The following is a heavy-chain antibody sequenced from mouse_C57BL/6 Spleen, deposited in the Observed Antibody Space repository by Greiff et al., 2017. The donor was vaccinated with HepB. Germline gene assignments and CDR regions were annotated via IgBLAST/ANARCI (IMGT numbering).Heavy chain of an antibody. D-gene: IGHD4-1*01. J-gene: IGHJ2*01. CDR3: ARRGWDPYFDY. V-gene: IGHV1-64*01. CDR2: IHPNSGST. Sequence: QVQLQQPGAELVKPGASVKLSCKASGYTFTSYWMHWVKQRPGQGLEWIGMIHPNSGSTNYNEKFKSKATLTVDKSSSTAYMQLSSLTSEDSAVYYCARRGWDPYFDYWGQGTTLTVSS. CDR1: GYTFTSYW.